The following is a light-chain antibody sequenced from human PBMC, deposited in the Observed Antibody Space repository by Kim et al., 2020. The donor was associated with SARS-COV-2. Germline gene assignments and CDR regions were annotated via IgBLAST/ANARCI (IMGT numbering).Light chain of an antibody. J-gene: IGKJ1*01. Sequence: DIQMTQSPSSLSASVGDGVTITCRASQGISNYLAWYQQKPGEAPKLLIYAASTLQFGVSTRFSGSGSGTEFTLTISDLQPEDVATYYCQKYDTAPWTFGHGTKVDI. CDR3: QKYDTAPWT. CDR2: AAS. V-gene: IGKV1-27*01. CDR1: QGISNY.